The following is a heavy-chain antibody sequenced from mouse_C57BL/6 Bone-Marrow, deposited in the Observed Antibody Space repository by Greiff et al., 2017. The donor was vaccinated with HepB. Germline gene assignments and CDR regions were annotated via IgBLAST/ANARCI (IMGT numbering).Heavy chain of an antibody. V-gene: IGHV1-81*01. CDR3: EDSWFAY. CDR1: GYTFTSYG. Sequence: VQLQQSGAELARPGASVKLSCKASGYTFTSYGISWVKQRTGQGLEWIGEIYPRSGNTYYNEKFKGKATLTADKSSSTAYMELRSLTSEDSAVYFCEDSWFAYWGQGTLVTVSA. CDR2: IYPRSGNT. J-gene: IGHJ3*01.